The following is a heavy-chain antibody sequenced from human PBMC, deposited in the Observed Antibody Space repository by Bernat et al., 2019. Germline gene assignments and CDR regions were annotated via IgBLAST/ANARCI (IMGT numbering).Heavy chain of an antibody. V-gene: IGHV4-39*01. CDR1: GGSISSSSYY. J-gene: IGHJ3*02. CDR2: IYYSGST. Sequence: QLQLQESGPGLVKPSVTLSLTCTVSGGSISSSSYYWGWIRQPPGKGLEWIGSIYYSGSTYYNPSLKSRVTISVDTSKNQFSLKLSSVTAADTAVYYCARLPYDSSGYQNAFDIWGQGTMVTVSS. CDR3: ARLPYDSSGYQNAFDI. D-gene: IGHD3-22*01.